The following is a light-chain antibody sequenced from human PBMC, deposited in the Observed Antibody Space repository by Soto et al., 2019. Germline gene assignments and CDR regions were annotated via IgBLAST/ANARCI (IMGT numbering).Light chain of an antibody. CDR2: WAS. Sequence: DIVMTQSPDSLAVSLGERATINCKSSRSVLFSSNNKNYLAWFQQKPGQPPKLLIYWASTRESGVPDRFSGSGSGTDFTLTISSLQAGDVAVYYCQQYYSTPWTFGQGTKVEIK. V-gene: IGKV4-1*01. CDR1: RSVLFSSNNKNY. J-gene: IGKJ1*01. CDR3: QQYYSTPWT.